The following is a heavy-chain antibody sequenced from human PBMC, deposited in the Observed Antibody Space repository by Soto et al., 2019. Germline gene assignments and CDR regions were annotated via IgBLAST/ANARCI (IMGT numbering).Heavy chain of an antibody. CDR1: GGSISSYY. CDR3: ARDLPGRKTNWFEP. CDR2: IYYSGST. J-gene: IGHJ5*02. V-gene: IGHV4-59*01. Sequence: QVQLQESGPGLVKPSETLSLTCTVSGGSISSYYWSWIRQPPGQGLEWIGYIYYSGSTNYNPSLKSRVSVSVDTSKNQFSLKLSSVTAADTAVYYCARDLPGRKTNWFEPWGQGTLVTVSS.